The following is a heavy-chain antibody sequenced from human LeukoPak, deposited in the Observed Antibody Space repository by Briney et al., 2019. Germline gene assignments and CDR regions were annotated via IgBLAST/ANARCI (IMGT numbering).Heavy chain of an antibody. CDR1: GGSISSSSYY. V-gene: IGHV4-39*01. D-gene: IGHD3-3*01. CDR3: ATARPLYYDFWSGFPGNWFDP. Sequence: SETLSLTCTVSGGSISSSSYYWGWIRQPPGRGLEWIGSIHYSGSTYYNPSLKSRVTISVDTSKNQFSLKLSSVTAADTAVYYCATARPLYYDFWSGFPGNWFDPWGQGTLVTVSS. J-gene: IGHJ5*02. CDR2: IHYSGST.